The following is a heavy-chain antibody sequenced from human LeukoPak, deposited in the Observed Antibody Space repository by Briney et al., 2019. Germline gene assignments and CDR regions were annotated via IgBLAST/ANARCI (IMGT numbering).Heavy chain of an antibody. CDR1: GGTFSSYA. V-gene: IGHV1-69*13. CDR2: IIPIFGTA. J-gene: IGHJ4*02. D-gene: IGHD3-22*01. Sequence: ASVKVSCKASGGTFSSYAISWVRQAPGQRLEWMGGIIPIFGTANYAQKFQGRVTITADESTSTAYMELSSLRAEDTAVYYCARDVISSGEYYFDYWGQGTLVTVSS. CDR3: ARDVISSGEYYFDY.